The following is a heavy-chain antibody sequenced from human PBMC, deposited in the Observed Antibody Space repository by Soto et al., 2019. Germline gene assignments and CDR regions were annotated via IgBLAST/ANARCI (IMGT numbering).Heavy chain of an antibody. V-gene: IGHV1-2*02. CDR3: ARIGTYYYDSSVYYYEAFDI. Sequence: QVQLVQSGAEVKKPGASVKVSCKASGYTFTGYYMHLVRQAPGQGLEWMGWINPNSGGTNYAQKFQGMVTMSRDTSISTASVEPSRLRSDDTAVYYCARIGTYYYDSSVYYYEAFDIWGKGTMVTVSS. D-gene: IGHD3-22*01. J-gene: IGHJ3*02. CDR2: INPNSGGT. CDR1: GYTFTGYY.